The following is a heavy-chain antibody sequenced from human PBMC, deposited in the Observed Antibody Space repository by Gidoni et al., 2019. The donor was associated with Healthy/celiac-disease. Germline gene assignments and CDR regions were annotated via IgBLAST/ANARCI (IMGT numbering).Heavy chain of an antibody. J-gene: IGHJ3*02. Sequence: QVQLVQSGAEVKKPGASVKVSCKASGYTFTSYYMHWVRQAPGQGLEWIGIINPSGGSTSYAQKFQGRVTMTRDTSTSTVYMELSSLRSEDTAVYYCAADWGSGSAFDIWGQGTMVTVSS. D-gene: IGHD3-10*01. CDR1: GYTFTSYY. V-gene: IGHV1-46*03. CDR2: INPSGGST. CDR3: AADWGSGSAFDI.